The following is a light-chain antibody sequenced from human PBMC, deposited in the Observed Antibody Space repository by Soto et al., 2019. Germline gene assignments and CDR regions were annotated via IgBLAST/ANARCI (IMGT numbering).Light chain of an antibody. J-gene: IGKJ1*01. Sequence: IVLTQSPAPLSLSPGERATLSCRASQSVSSYLAWYQQKPGQAPRLLIYDASNRATSITARFSGSGTGTDFTLTISSLEPEDCAVYYCQQRSNWPLWTFGQGTKVEIK. CDR2: DAS. CDR1: QSVSSY. CDR3: QQRSNWPLWT. V-gene: IGKV3-11*01.